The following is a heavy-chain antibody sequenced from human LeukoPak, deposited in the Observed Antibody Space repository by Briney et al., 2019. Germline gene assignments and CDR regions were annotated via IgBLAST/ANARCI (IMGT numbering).Heavy chain of an antibody. CDR1: GFTFDDYA. Sequence: PGGSLRLSCAASGFTFDDYAMHWVRHAPGKGLEWVSLISWEGQTTYYAGSVRGRFTVSRDNSKNSLFLEMKSVTTDGTAFYYCTRDTDFGSPTNYFDHWGQGTLVSVSS. V-gene: IGHV3-43*01. J-gene: IGHJ4*02. CDR3: TRDTDFGSPTNYFDH. D-gene: IGHD3-10*01. CDR2: ISWEGQTT.